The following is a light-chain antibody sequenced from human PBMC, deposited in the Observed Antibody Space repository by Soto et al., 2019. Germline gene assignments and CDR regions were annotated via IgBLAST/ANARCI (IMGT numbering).Light chain of an antibody. J-gene: IGLJ1*01. CDR2: EVT. CDR1: SSDIGYYNY. V-gene: IGLV2-14*01. Sequence: QSALTQPASVSGSPGQSITIPCTGTSSDIGYYNYVSWYQQHPGRAPKLMISEVTNRPSGVSNRFSGSKSGNTASLTISGLQAEDEADHYCSSYTTTSSYVFGGGTKVTVL. CDR3: SSYTTTSSYV.